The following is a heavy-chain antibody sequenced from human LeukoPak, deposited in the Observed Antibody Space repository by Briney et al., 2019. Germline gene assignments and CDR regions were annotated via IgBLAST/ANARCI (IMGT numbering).Heavy chain of an antibody. V-gene: IGHV3-48*03. Sequence: GGSLRLSCATSGFIFSNFEMNWVRQAPGKGLEWVSYISSGGSPIYYADSVKGRFTLSRDNSKKLLSLQMNSLRAEDTAVYYCARVRPTAGIDYWGQGTLVTVSS. CDR1: GFIFSNFE. D-gene: IGHD6-13*01. CDR2: ISSGGSPI. J-gene: IGHJ4*02. CDR3: ARVRPTAGIDY.